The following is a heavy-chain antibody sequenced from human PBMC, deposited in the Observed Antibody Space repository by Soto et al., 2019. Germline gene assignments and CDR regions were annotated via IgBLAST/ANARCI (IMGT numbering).Heavy chain of an antibody. CDR1: GFSFSSYS. CDR2: ISSTSSFI. V-gene: IGHV3-21*01. Sequence: EVQLVESGGGLVKPGGSLRLSCAASGFSFSSYSMNWVRQAPGKGLEWVSSISSTSSFIFYAASVKGRFTISRDNAESSLFLQMSSLRAADTAVYYCGGPYSSVDRLLGYWGPGTLVTVSS. D-gene: IGHD6-19*01. CDR3: GGPYSSVDRLLGY. J-gene: IGHJ4*02.